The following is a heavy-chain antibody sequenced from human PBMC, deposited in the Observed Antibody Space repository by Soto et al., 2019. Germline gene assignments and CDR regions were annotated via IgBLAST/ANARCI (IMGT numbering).Heavy chain of an antibody. CDR1: GFTFSSYI. CDR2: ISSSSSYI. CDR3: ARLPAYYDSSGYSN. Sequence: EVQLEESGGGLVKPGGSLGLSCAASGFTFSSYIMNWVRQAPGKGLEWVSSISSSSSYIYYADSVKGRFTISRDNAKNSLYLQMNSLRAEDTAVYYCARLPAYYDSSGYSNWGQGTLVTVS. D-gene: IGHD3-22*01. V-gene: IGHV3-21*01. J-gene: IGHJ4*02.